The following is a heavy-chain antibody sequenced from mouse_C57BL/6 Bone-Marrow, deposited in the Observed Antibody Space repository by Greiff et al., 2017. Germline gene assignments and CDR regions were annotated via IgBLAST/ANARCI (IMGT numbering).Heavy chain of an antibody. D-gene: IGHD2-4*01. CDR1: GYSITSGFD. Sequence: EVQVVESGPGMVKPSQSLSLTCTVTGYSITSGFDWHWIRHFPGNKLEWMAYISYSGTTNYNPSLKSRISITHDTSKNHFFLKLNSVTAEDTATYYCARGEIYDYDRYFDVWGTGTTVTVSS. CDR3: ARGEIYDYDRYFDV. V-gene: IGHV3-1*01. J-gene: IGHJ1*03. CDR2: ISYSGTT.